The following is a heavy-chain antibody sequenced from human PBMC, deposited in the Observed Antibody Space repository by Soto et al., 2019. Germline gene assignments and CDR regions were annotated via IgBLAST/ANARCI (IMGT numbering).Heavy chain of an antibody. CDR2: IIPILGTP. D-gene: IGHD3-22*01. J-gene: IGHJ4*02. CDR1: GDTFSTYA. V-gene: IGHV1-69*10. CDR3: ARGRSRYDRSGYYRPDY. Sequence: SVKVSCKASGDTFSTYAISWVRQAPGQGLEWMGGIIPILGTPNYAQKLQGRVTITADKSPSTAYMELSSLRSEDTAVYYCARGRSRYDRSGYYRPDYWGQGTLVTVSS.